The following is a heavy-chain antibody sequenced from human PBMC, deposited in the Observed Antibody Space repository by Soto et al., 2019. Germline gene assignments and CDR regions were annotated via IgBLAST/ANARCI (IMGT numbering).Heavy chain of an antibody. D-gene: IGHD6-19*01. J-gene: IGHJ4*02. CDR1: GGCISSYY. V-gene: IGHV4-59*01. CDR3: ARFGSGWPYYFDY. CDR2: ISYSGST. Sequence: PSETLCLSCTVCGGCISSYYWSWIRQPPGKGLEWIGYISYSGSTNYSPSFKSRVTISVDTSKNQFSLKLSSVTAADTAVYYCARFGSGWPYYFDYWGQGTPVTVSS.